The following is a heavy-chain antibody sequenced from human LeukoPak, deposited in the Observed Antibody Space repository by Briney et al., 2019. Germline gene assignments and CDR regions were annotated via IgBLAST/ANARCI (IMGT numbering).Heavy chain of an antibody. CDR2: ISYDGTNK. V-gene: IGHV3-30-3*01. CDR1: GFTFSSYA. D-gene: IGHD6-13*01. CDR3: ARSGGSVWYGMDY. Sequence: GGSLRLSCAASGFTFSSYAMSWVRQAPGKGLEWVAAISYDGTNKYYGDSVKGRFTISRDNSKNTLYLQVTSLRVEDSAMYYCARSGGSVWYGMDYWGQGTLVTVSS. J-gene: IGHJ4*02.